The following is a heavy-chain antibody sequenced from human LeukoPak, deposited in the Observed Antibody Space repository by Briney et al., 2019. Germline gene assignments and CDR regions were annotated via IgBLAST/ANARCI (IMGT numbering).Heavy chain of an antibody. Sequence: SETLSLTCTVSGGSISSYYWSWIRQPAGKGLEWIGRIYTSGSTNHNPSLKSRVTMSVDTSKNQFSLKLSSVTAADTAVYYCARYTAMVHAFDIWGQGTMVTVSS. V-gene: IGHV4-4*07. J-gene: IGHJ3*02. CDR1: GGSISSYY. CDR3: ARYTAMVHAFDI. CDR2: IYTSGST. D-gene: IGHD5-18*01.